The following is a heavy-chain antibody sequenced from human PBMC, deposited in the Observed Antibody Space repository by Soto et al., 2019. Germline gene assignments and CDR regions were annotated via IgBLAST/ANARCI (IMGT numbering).Heavy chain of an antibody. J-gene: IGHJ4*02. Sequence: ASVKVSCKASGYTFTSYEINWVRQATGQGLEWMGWMNPNSGNTGYAQKFQGRVTMTRNTSISTAYMELSSLRSEDTAVYYCARGKTYYDFWSGYYLPDYWGQGTLVTVSS. D-gene: IGHD3-3*01. CDR2: MNPNSGNT. CDR3: ARGKTYYDFWSGYYLPDY. V-gene: IGHV1-8*01. CDR1: GYTFTSYE.